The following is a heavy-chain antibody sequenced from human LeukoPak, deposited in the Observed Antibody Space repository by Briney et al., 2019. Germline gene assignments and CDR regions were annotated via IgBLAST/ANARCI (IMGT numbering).Heavy chain of an antibody. CDR3: ARAGANWGSKYAFGI. V-gene: IGHV4-34*01. D-gene: IGHD7-27*01. J-gene: IGHJ3*02. CDR1: GGSFSGCY. CDR2: INHSGST. Sequence: KPSETLSLTCAVYGGSFSGCYWSWIRQPPGKGLEWIGEINHSGSTNYNPSLKSRVTISVDTSKNQFSLKLSSVTAADTAVYYCARAGANWGSKYAFGIWGQGTMVTVSS.